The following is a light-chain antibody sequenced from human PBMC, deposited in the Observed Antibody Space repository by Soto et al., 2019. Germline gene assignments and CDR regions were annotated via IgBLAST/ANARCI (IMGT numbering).Light chain of an antibody. CDR1: QSVTAN. CDR2: TTS. Sequence: VITQSPATLSVSPGERATLSCRASQSVTANLAWYQQKPGQAPRLLIYTTSTSATGIPARFSGSRSGADFTLTISGLQSEDSAVHYCQHYNRRPLTFGGGTKVDIK. V-gene: IGKV3-15*01. CDR3: QHYNRRPLT. J-gene: IGKJ4*01.